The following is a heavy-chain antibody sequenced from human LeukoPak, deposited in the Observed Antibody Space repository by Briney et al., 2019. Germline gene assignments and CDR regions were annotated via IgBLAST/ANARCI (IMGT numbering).Heavy chain of an antibody. D-gene: IGHD3-10*01. Sequence: ASVKVSCKASGYTFTGYYMHWVRQAPGQGLEWMGWINPNSGGTNYAQKFQGRVTMTRDTSISTAYMELSRLRSDDTAVYYCARDLRMVRGVTPYWGQGTLVTVSS. J-gene: IGHJ4*02. CDR1: GYTFTGYY. CDR3: ARDLRMVRGVTPY. V-gene: IGHV1-2*02. CDR2: INPNSGGT.